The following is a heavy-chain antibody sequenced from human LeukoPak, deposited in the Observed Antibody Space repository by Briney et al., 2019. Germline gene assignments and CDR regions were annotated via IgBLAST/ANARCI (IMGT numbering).Heavy chain of an antibody. CDR1: GGSISSYY. J-gene: IGHJ5*02. CDR3: ASGPHYDILTGWDNWFDP. D-gene: IGHD3-9*01. Sequence: PSETLSLTCTVSGGSISSYYWSWIRQPAGKGLEWIGRIYTSGSTNYNPSLKSRVTMSVDTSKNQFSLKLSSVTAADTAVCYCASGPHYDILTGWDNWFDPWGQGTLVTVSS. CDR2: IYTSGST. V-gene: IGHV4-4*07.